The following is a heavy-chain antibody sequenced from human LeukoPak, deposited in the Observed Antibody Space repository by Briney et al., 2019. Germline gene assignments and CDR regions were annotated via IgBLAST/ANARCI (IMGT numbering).Heavy chain of an antibody. J-gene: IGHJ3*02. D-gene: IGHD3-22*01. CDR3: ARGNPYDSSGYYRDAFDI. V-gene: IGHV4-34*01. Sequence: SETLSLTCAVYGGSFSGYYWSWIRQPPGKGLEWIGEINHSGSTNYNPSLKSRVTISVDTSKNQFSLKLSSVTAADMAVYYCARGNPYDSSGYYRDAFDIWGQGTMVTVSS. CDR1: GGSFSGYY. CDR2: INHSGST.